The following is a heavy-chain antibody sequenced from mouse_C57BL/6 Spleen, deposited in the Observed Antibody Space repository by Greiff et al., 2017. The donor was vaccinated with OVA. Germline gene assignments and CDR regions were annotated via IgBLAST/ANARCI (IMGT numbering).Heavy chain of an antibody. CDR1: GYTFTSYW. D-gene: IGHD1-1*01. CDR2: IHPNSGST. CDR3: ARRVYYYGSSYYFDY. Sequence: QVHVKQPGAELVKPGASVKLSCKASGYTFTSYWMHWVKQRPGQGLEWIGMIHPNSGSTNYNEKFKSKATLTVDKSSSTAYMQLSSLTSEDSAVYYCARRVYYYGSSYYFDYWGQGTTLTVSS. V-gene: IGHV1-64*01. J-gene: IGHJ2*01.